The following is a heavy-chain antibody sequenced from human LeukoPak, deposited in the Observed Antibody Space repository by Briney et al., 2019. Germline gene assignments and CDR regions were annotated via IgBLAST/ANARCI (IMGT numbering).Heavy chain of an antibody. Sequence: PGGSLRLSCAASGFTFSSYAMSWVRQAPGKGLEWVGRIKSKGNGGTTDYAAPVKGRFTISRDDSKNTVYLQMNSLLTEDTAVYYCTTNAAVGTWEIFDYWGQGTRVTVSS. D-gene: IGHD6-13*01. CDR2: IKSKGNGGTT. V-gene: IGHV3-15*01. J-gene: IGHJ4*02. CDR1: GFTFSSYA. CDR3: TTNAAVGTWEIFDY.